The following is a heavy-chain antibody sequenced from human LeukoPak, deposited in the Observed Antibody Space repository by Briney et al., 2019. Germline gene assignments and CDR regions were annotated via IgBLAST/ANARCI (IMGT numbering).Heavy chain of an antibody. J-gene: IGHJ6*03. V-gene: IGHV3-48*01. CDR2: ISRSTSTI. CDR3: ARDRGPGTTDMDV. CDR1: GFTFSNYS. Sequence: GGSLRLSCTASGFTFSNYSMNWVRQAPGKGLEWLSYISRSTSTIYYMDSVEGRFTISRDNAKNSLYLQMNSLRAEDTAVYYCARDRGPGTTDMDVWGKGTTVTVSS. D-gene: IGHD1-1*01.